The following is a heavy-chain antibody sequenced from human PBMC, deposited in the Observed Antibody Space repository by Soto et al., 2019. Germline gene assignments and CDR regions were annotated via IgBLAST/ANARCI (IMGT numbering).Heavy chain of an antibody. Sequence: QVQLVQSGAEVKNPGASVKVSCKASGYTFTRYGIGWARPAPGQGLEWMRWINTYNGNTNYAQNVQGRVTLTTETSTSTAYMELRSLRSNDTAIYYCAMVDVYVTPSPQDVWGQGTTVIVSS. V-gene: IGHV1-18*01. CDR2: INTYNGNT. CDR3: AMVDVYVTPSPQDV. CDR1: GYTFTRYG. J-gene: IGHJ6*02. D-gene: IGHD3-16*01.